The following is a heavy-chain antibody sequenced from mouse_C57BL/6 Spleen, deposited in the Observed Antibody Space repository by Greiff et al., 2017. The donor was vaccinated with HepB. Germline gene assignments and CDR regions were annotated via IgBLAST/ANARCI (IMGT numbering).Heavy chain of an antibody. Sequence: EVQLQQSGPELVKPGASVKISCKASGYSFTGYYMNWVKQSPEKSLEWIGEINPSTGGTTYNQKFKAKATLTVDKSSSTAYMQLKSLTSEDSAVYYCARGLLLHAMDYWGQGTSVTVSS. CDR2: INPSTGGT. D-gene: IGHD1-1*01. J-gene: IGHJ4*01. CDR1: GYSFTGYY. CDR3: ARGLLLHAMDY. V-gene: IGHV1-42*01.